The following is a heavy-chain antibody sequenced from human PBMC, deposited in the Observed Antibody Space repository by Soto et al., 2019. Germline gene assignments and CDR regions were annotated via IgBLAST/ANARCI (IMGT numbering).Heavy chain of an antibody. CDR1: GFTFSDYY. CDR2: ISSTSNTI. V-gene: IGHV3-11*01. Sequence: LRLSCAASGFTFSDYYMSWIRQAPGKGLEWFSYISSTSNTIYYADSVKGRFTISRDNTKNSLYLQMNSLRAEDTAVYYCARELGATTPYFDYWGQGTLVTVSS. J-gene: IGHJ4*02. CDR3: ARELGATTPYFDY. D-gene: IGHD1-26*01.